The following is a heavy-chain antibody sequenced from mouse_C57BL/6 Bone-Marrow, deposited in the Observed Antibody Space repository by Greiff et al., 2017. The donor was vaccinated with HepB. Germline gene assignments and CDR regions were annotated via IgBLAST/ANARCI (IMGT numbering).Heavy chain of an antibody. V-gene: IGHV5-6*01. CDR2: ISSGGSYT. CDR1: GFTFSSYG. D-gene: IGHD1-1*01. J-gene: IGHJ2*01. Sequence: EVQLVESGGDLVKPGGSLKLSCAASGFTFSSYGMSWVRQTPDKRLEWVATISSGGSYTYYPDSVKGRFTISRANAKNTLYLQMSSLKSEDTAMYYCARHYGSSYGYFDYWGQGTTLTVSS. CDR3: ARHYGSSYGYFDY.